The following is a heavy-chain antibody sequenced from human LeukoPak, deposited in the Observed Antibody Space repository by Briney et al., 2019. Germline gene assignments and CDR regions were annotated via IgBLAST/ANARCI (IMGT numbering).Heavy chain of an antibody. V-gene: IGHV4-4*07. CDR3: ARDTVGATDYWFDP. Sequence: PSETLSLTCTVSGGSLSSYYWSWIRQPAGKGLEWIGRIYTSESTNYNPSLKSRVTMSVDTSKNQFSLKLSSVTAADTAVYYCARDTVGATDYWFDPWGQGTLVTVSS. D-gene: IGHD1-26*01. J-gene: IGHJ5*02. CDR2: IYTSEST. CDR1: GGSLSSYY.